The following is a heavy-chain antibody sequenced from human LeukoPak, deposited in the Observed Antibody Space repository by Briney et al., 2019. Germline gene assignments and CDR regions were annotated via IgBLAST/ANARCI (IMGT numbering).Heavy chain of an antibody. D-gene: IGHD3-22*01. V-gene: IGHV3-30-3*01. CDR2: ISYDGSNK. CDR1: GFTFSCYA. CDR3: AREFLSPDSSGYYDY. J-gene: IGHJ4*02. Sequence: GGSLRLSCAASGFTFSCYAMHWVRQAPGKGLEWVAVISYDGSNKYYADSVKGRFTISRDNSKNTLYLQMNSLRAEDTAVYYCAREFLSPDSSGYYDYWGQGTLVTVSS.